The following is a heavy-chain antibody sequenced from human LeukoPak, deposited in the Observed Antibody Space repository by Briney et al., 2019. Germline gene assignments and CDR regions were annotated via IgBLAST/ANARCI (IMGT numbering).Heavy chain of an antibody. V-gene: IGHV4-59*01. J-gene: IGHJ5*02. D-gene: IGHD2-8*01. CDR1: GGSISHYY. CDR2: IYYTGST. CDR3: ARDSVYATNWFDP. Sequence: PSETLSLTCTVSGGSISHYYWSWIRQPPGKGLEWIGYIYYTGSTNYNPSLTGRVTLSIDTSKNHFSLKLRSVTAADTAVYFCARDSVYATNWFDPWGQGTLVTVSS.